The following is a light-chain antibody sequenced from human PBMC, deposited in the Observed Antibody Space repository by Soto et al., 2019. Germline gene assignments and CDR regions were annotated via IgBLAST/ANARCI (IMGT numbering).Light chain of an antibody. J-gene: IGKJ5*01. CDR2: QTS. CDR1: QYINTR. CDR3: QQRSNWPSIT. V-gene: IGKV3-11*01. Sequence: EIVLTQSPATLSSFPGDRVTLSCRASQYINTRLAWYQHRPGQSPRLLIYQTSLRAAGIPARFSASGSGTDFTLTISRLEPEDFAVYYCQQRSNWPSITFGQGTRLEIK.